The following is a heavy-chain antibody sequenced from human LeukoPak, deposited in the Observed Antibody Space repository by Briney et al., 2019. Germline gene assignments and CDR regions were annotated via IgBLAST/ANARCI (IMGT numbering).Heavy chain of an antibody. D-gene: IGHD3-16*01. V-gene: IGHV3-48*01. CDR2: ISSSSSTI. CDR3: VRVGGAFDL. J-gene: IGHJ3*01. CDR1: GFTFSSYS. Sequence: GGSLRLSCAASGFTFSSYSMNWVRQAPGKGLEWISYISSSSSTIYYADSVKGRFTISRDNAKKSLYMQMNSLRAEDTAVYYCVRVGGAFDLWGQGTRVSVSS.